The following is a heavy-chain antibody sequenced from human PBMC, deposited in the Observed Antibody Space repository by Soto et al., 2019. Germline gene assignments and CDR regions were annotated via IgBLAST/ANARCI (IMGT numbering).Heavy chain of an antibody. Sequence: SETLSLTCHVSGGSIYTYSWTWLRQPAGKGLEWIGHIYSSGSANYNPSLKSRGSMSVDTSKNQFSLKLNSVTAADTAVYYCATIVGANDYWGQGAMVTVSS. CDR3: ATIVGANDY. CDR1: GGSIYTYS. V-gene: IGHV4-4*07. D-gene: IGHD1-26*01. CDR2: IYSSGSA. J-gene: IGHJ4*02.